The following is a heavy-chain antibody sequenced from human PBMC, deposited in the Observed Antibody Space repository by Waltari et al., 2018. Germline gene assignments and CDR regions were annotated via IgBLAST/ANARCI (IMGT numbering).Heavy chain of an antibody. D-gene: IGHD3-3*01. CDR2: MNPNSGNT. CDR1: GYTFTSYD. V-gene: IGHV1-8*03. J-gene: IGHJ2*01. Sequence: QVQLVQSGAEVKKPGASVKVSCKASGYTFTSYDINWVRQATGQGLEWMGWMNPNSGNTGYAQKFQGRVTITRNTSISTAYMELSSLRSEDTAVYYCAGGWAHASYDFWSLGPSYWYFDLWGRGTLVTVSS. CDR3: AGGWAHASYDFWSLGPSYWYFDL.